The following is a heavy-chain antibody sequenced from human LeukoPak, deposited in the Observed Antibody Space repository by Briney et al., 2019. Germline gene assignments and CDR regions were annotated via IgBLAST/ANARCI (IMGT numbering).Heavy chain of an antibody. Sequence: GASVKVSCKASGYTFTSYGISWVRQAPGQGLEWMGWISAYNGNTNYAQKLQGRVTMTTDTSTSTAYMELSSLRSEDTAVYYCASLAYHYYDSSGYYYPDYWGQGTLVTVSS. V-gene: IGHV1-18*01. CDR3: ASLAYHYYDSSGYYYPDY. D-gene: IGHD3-22*01. J-gene: IGHJ4*02. CDR2: ISAYNGNT. CDR1: GYTFTSYG.